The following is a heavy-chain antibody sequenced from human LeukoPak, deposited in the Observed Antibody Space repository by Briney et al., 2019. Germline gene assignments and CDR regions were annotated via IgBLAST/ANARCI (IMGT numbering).Heavy chain of an antibody. CDR2: INDSGGST. CDR3: ATEGSGSYPF. V-gene: IGHV3-23*01. Sequence: PGGSLRLSCAASGFTFSNYGMSWVRQAPGKGLEWVSCINDSGGSTYYADSVKGRFTISRDNSKNTLFLQMNSLRAEDTAVYYCATEGSGSYPFWGQGTLVTFSS. D-gene: IGHD1-26*01. CDR1: GFTFSNYG. J-gene: IGHJ4*02.